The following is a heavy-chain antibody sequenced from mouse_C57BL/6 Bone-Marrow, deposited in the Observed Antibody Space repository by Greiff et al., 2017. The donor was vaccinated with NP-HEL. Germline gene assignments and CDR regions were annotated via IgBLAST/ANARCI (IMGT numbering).Heavy chain of an antibody. J-gene: IGHJ4*01. D-gene: IGHD1-1*01. V-gene: IGHV1-54*01. Sequence: QVQLQQSGAELVRPGTSVKVPCKASGYAFTNYLIEWVKQRPGQGLEWIGVINPGSGGTNYNEKFKGKATLTADKSSSTAYMQLSSLTSEDSAVYFCARETVVAFYAMDYWGQGTSVTVSS. CDR1: GYAFTNYL. CDR3: ARETVVAFYAMDY. CDR2: INPGSGGT.